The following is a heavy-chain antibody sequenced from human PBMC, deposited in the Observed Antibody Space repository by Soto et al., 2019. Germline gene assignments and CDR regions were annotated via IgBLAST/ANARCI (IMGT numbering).Heavy chain of an antibody. CDR2: ISSSSTYI. CDR1: GFTFSTYN. V-gene: IGHV3-21*01. Sequence: EVQLVESGGGLVKPGGSLKLSCAASGFTFSTYNMNWVRQAPGEGLEWVSSISSSSTYIYYADSVKCRLTISRDNAKTSVYLQMNGLGAEDTAVYYCARGWLRDPGMHWGQGTLVPVSS. D-gene: IGHD5-12*01. J-gene: IGHJ4*02. CDR3: ARGWLRDPGMH.